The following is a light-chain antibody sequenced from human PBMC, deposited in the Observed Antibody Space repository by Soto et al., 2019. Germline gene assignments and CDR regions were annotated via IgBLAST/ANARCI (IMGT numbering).Light chain of an antibody. CDR2: EVS. V-gene: IGLV2-14*01. CDR1: RSDVGNYTY. Sequence: QSVLTQPASVSGSPGQSITISCTGTRSDVGNYTYVSWYQQHPGKAPKLMIYEVSNRPSGVSNRFSGSKSGNTASLTISGIQAEDETDYYCFSYTSSGTYVFGTGTKVTVL. CDR3: FSYTSSGTYV. J-gene: IGLJ1*01.